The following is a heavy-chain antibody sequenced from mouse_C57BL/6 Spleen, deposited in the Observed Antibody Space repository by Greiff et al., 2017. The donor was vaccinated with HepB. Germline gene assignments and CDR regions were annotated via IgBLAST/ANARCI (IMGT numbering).Heavy chain of an antibody. CDR1: GYTFTSYW. CDR3: ARLGDGYAMDY. J-gene: IGHJ4*01. CDR2: IHPNSGST. Sequence: QVQLQQPGAELVKPGASVKLSCKASGYTFTSYWMHWVKQRPGQGLEWIGMIHPNSGSTNYNEKFKSKATLTVDKSSSTAYMQLSSLTSEDSAVYYCARLGDGYAMDYWGQGTSVTVSS. D-gene: IGHD3-3*01. V-gene: IGHV1-64*01.